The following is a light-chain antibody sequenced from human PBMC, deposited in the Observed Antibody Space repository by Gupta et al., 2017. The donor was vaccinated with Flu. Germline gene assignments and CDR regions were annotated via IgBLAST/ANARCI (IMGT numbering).Light chain of an antibody. CDR2: AAS. Sequence: DIQMTQSPSSLSASVGDRVTITCRAGQSIRNYLNWYQQKPGKAPKLLIYAASSLQSGVPSRFSGSGSGTDFTLIISRLQPEDFATYYCQQSDSTPGTFGQGTKVEIK. CDR3: QQSDSTPGT. CDR1: QSIRNY. J-gene: IGKJ1*01. V-gene: IGKV1-39*01.